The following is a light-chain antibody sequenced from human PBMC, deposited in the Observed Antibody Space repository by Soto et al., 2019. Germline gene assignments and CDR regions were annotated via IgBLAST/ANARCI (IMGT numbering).Light chain of an antibody. J-gene: IGKJ2*01. CDR2: GAA. CDR3: KRSEGY. CDR1: QNINNW. V-gene: IGKV1-5*01. Sequence: DTQMTQSPSTLSASVGDTVTITCRARQNINNWLAWYQQKPEKLPKLLSYGAATLEDGVTSRFSGSRSGTEFTRTINSLQHDDFATYYCKRSEGYFGQGTKLEIK.